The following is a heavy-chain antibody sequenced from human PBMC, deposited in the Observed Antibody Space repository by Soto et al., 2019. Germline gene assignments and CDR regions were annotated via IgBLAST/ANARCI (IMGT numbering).Heavy chain of an antibody. CDR3: AREYTYGSNFFDC. Sequence: QVQLQESGPGLVKPSQTLSLTCTVSGGSIGSAAYYWSWIRQHPGEDLEWIGYISHSVSTYYNPSLKSRVILSVDTSKNQCSLSLTSVTAADTAVYYCAREYTYGSNFFDCWGQGALVTVSS. D-gene: IGHD5-18*01. CDR2: ISHSVST. V-gene: IGHV4-31*03. CDR1: GGSIGSAAYY. J-gene: IGHJ4*02.